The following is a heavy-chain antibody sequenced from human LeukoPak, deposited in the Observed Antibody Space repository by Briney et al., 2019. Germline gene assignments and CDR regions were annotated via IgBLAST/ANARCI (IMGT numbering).Heavy chain of an antibody. CDR1: GFTFSIYS. J-gene: IGHJ4*02. Sequence: GGSLRLSCAASGFTFSIYSMNWVRQAPGKGLEWISYITSSSGTIYYTDSVKGRFTISRDNAKNSLYLQMSSLRAEDTAVYYCARVAPAHDIGRGYFDYWGQGTLVTVSS. V-gene: IGHV3-48*01. CDR2: ITSSSGTI. D-gene: IGHD2-21*01. CDR3: ARVAPAHDIGRGYFDY.